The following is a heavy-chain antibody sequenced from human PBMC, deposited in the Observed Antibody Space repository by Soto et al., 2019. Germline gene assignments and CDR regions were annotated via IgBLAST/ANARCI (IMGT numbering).Heavy chain of an antibody. CDR1: GGTFSSYA. D-gene: IGHD5-12*01. Sequence: SVKVSCKASGGTFSSYAISWVRQAPGQGLEWMGGIIPIFGTANYAQKFQGRVTITADESTSTAYMELSSLRSEDTAVYYCARKRGYSGYDNHYGMDVWGQGTTVTVSS. CDR2: IIPIFGTA. J-gene: IGHJ6*02. CDR3: ARKRGYSGYDNHYGMDV. V-gene: IGHV1-69*13.